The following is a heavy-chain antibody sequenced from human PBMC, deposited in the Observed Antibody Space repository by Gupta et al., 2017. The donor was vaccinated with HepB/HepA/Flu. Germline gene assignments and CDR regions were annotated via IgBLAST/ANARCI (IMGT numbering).Heavy chain of an antibody. CDR2: IYSDSVSTT. CDR3: ARGNWNYNYYGMDV. Sequence: EVRLVESGGGWVRPGGSLSLSWAASGLTVSANYLNWVRQAPGKGLEWVSVIYSDSVSTTYYADFVKGRFTISRDNSKNTLYLQINSLRVEDTAVYFCARGNWNYNYYGMDVWGQGTTVTVS. CDR1: GLTVSANY. D-gene: IGHD1-1*01. J-gene: IGHJ6*02. V-gene: IGHV3-66*01.